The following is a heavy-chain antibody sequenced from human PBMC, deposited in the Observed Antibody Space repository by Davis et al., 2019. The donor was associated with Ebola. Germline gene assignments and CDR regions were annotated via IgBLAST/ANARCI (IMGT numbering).Heavy chain of an antibody. D-gene: IGHD2/OR15-2a*01. CDR3: AKDLSLSINAFDY. CDR2: ISGSGGRT. CDR1: GFNFDTSW. V-gene: IGHV3-23*01. J-gene: IGHJ4*02. Sequence: PGGSLRLSCEVSGFNFDTSWMTWVRQAPGKGLEWVSAISGSGGRTYYADSVKGRFTISRDNSKNTLYLQMNSLRAEDTATYYCAKDLSLSINAFDYWGQGTLVTVSS.